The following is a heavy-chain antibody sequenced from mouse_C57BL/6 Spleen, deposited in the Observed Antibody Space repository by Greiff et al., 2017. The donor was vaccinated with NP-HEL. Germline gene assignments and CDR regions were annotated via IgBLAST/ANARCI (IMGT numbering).Heavy chain of an antibody. CDR3: ASGDGYYTGY. Sequence: VQLQQPGAELVMPGASVKLSCKASGYTFTSYWMHWVKQRPGQGLEWIGEIDPSDSYTNYNQKFKGKSTLTVDKSSSTAYMQLSSLTSEDSAVYYCASGDGYYTGYWGQGTSVTVSS. V-gene: IGHV1-69*01. J-gene: IGHJ4*01. CDR1: GYTFTSYW. CDR2: IDPSDSYT. D-gene: IGHD2-3*01.